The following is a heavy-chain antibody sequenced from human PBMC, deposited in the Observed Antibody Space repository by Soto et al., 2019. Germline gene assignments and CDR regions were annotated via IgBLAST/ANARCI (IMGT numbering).Heavy chain of an antibody. CDR3: AHRPITFMASWFDP. CDR2: VYWDDDK. V-gene: IGHV2-5*02. Sequence: QITLKESGPTLVNPAQTLTLTCTFSGFSLSTSGVAVGWLRQPPGKAPEWLGLVYWDDDKRYSPSLKSRLTITKDTSKNQVVLTMTNMEPVDTATYYCAHRPITFMASWFDPWGQGIPVTVSS. J-gene: IGHJ5*02. D-gene: IGHD3-16*01. CDR1: GFSLSTSGVA.